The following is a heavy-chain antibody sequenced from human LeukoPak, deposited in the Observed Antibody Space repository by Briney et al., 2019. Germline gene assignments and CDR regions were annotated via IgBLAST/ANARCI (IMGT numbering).Heavy chain of an antibody. V-gene: IGHV4-38-2*02. CDR1: GFSISADFY. J-gene: IGHJ4*02. D-gene: IGHD3-10*01. CDR3: ARDFFKYGSGSFHDY. CDR2: VLHSGSS. Sequence: PSETLSLTCTVSGFSISADFYWGWIRQSPGQGLEWIGSVLHSGSSHYNPSLKSRVTMAIDTSKNQVSLNLRSVTAADSAIYYCARDFFKYGSGSFHDYWGQGILVTVSS.